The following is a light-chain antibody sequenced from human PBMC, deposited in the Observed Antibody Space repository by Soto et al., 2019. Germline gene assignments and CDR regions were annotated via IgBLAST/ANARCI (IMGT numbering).Light chain of an antibody. Sequence: DIQMSQSPSSLSATVGERVTITCRASQTIGKYLNWYQQQPGKDAKLLIYDASNLETGVPSRFSGSGSGTDFTFTISSLQPEDIATYYCQQYDNLPLTFGGGTKVDIK. CDR1: QTIGKY. J-gene: IGKJ4*01. CDR3: QQYDNLPLT. CDR2: DAS. V-gene: IGKV1-33*01.